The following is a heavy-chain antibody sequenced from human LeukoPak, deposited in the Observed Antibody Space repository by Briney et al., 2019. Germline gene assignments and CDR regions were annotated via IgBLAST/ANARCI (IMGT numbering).Heavy chain of an antibody. J-gene: IGHJ5*02. CDR2: INPGGGST. Sequence: ASVKVSCKASGYSFTSYYIHWVRQAPGQGLESMGIINPGGGSTSYAQKFQDRVTMTRDTSTSTVYMELNSLRSEHTAVYYCAKDLRWDHPGLDPWGQGTLVIVSS. CDR1: GYSFTSYY. V-gene: IGHV1-46*01. D-gene: IGHD4-23*01. CDR3: AKDLRWDHPGLDP.